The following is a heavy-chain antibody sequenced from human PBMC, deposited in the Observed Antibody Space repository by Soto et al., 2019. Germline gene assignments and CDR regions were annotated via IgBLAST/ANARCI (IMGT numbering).Heavy chain of an antibody. CDR1: GFTFSSYY. CDR2: IRHDGSGQ. D-gene: IGHD3-10*01. J-gene: IGHJ4*02. CDR3: VRDEGTMTLVRVARTKFDY. Sequence: EVQLVESGGALVQPGGSLRLSCAASGFTFSSYYMSWVRQAPGKGLEWVANIRHDGSGQFYVDSVKGRFTISRDNAQNSLYLQMNSLRGEDTAVYYCVRDEGTMTLVRVARTKFDYWGQGTLVTVSS. V-gene: IGHV3-7*01.